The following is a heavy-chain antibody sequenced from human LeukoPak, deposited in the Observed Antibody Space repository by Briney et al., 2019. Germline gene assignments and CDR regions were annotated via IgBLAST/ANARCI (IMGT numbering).Heavy chain of an antibody. V-gene: IGHV3-23*01. D-gene: IGHD3-3*01. CDR3: AKDQVSRWSGWYFDN. Sequence: GGSLRLSCAAPGFSFTTYAMTWVRQAPGKGLEWVSAIRASGGSTYYADSVKGRFTISRDNSKNTLYLQMNSLRAEDTAVYYCAKDQVSRWSGWYFDNWGQGTLVTVSS. J-gene: IGHJ4*02. CDR2: IRASGGST. CDR1: GFSFTTYA.